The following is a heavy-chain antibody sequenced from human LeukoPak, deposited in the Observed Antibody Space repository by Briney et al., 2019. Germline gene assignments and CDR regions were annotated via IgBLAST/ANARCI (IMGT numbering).Heavy chain of an antibody. CDR3: ARGITSNYGGNWFDP. CDR1: GGSISSYY. V-gene: IGHV4-59*08. Sequence: SETLSLTCTVSGGSISSYYWSWIRQPPGKGLEWIGYIYYSGSTNYNPSLKSRVTISVDTSKNQFSLKLSSVTAADTAVYYCARGITSNYGGNWFDPWGQGTLVTVSS. D-gene: IGHD1-14*01. CDR2: IYYSGST. J-gene: IGHJ5*02.